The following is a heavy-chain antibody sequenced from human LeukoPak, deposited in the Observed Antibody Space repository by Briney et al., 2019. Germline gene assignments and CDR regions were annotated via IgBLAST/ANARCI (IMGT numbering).Heavy chain of an antibody. D-gene: IGHD3-3*01. Sequence: SETLSLTRTVSGYSISNGYYWGWIRQPPGKGLEWIGSIYHSGSTYYNPSLKSRVTISVDTSKNQFSLKVNSVTAADTAVYYCARVPHGETIFGVVLYWFDPWGQGTLVTVSS. CDR2: IYHSGST. V-gene: IGHV4-38-2*02. J-gene: IGHJ5*02. CDR3: ARVPHGETIFGVVLYWFDP. CDR1: GYSISNGYY.